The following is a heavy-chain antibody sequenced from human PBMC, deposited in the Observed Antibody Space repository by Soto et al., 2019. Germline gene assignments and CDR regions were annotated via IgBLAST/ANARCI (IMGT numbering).Heavy chain of an antibody. CDR2: ISSNGGST. D-gene: IGHD4-17*01. Sequence: EVQLVESGGGLVQPGGSLRLSCAASGFTFSSYAMHWVRQAPGKGLGYVSAISSNGGSTYYANSVKCRFTISRDNSKNTLYLQMGSLRAEDMAVYYCARAAHDYGDYYYYYYMDVWGKGTTVTVSS. CDR1: GFTFSSYA. V-gene: IGHV3-64*01. J-gene: IGHJ6*03. CDR3: ARAAHDYGDYYYYYYMDV.